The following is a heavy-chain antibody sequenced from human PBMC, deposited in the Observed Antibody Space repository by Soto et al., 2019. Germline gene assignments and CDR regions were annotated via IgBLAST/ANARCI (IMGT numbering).Heavy chain of an antibody. CDR2: VNPRNGGP. Sequence: QVQLVQSGADVKKPGASVKVSCTASGYTFTSYFMHWVRQAPGQGLEWMGKVNPRNGGPTYAQRFQGRLTMTRDTSTSTVYMELSSLRSEETAVYYCAFAALTPYWGQGTLVTVSS. D-gene: IGHD2-15*01. CDR1: GYTFTSYF. V-gene: IGHV1-46*01. CDR3: AFAALTPY. J-gene: IGHJ4*02.